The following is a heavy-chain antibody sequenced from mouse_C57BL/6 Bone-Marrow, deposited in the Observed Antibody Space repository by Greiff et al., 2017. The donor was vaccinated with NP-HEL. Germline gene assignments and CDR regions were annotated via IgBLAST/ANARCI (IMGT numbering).Heavy chain of an antibody. CDR3: ARSPLWLRRNYYAMDY. V-gene: IGHV3-8*01. CDR2: ISYSGST. D-gene: IGHD2-2*01. CDR1: GYSITSDY. Sequence: VQLQQSGPGLAKPSQTLSLTCSVTGYSITSDYWNWIRKFPGNKLEYMGYISYSGSTYYNPSLKSRISITRDKSKNQYYLQLNAETTVDTATYYCARSPLWLRRNYYAMDYWGQGTSVTVSS. J-gene: IGHJ4*01.